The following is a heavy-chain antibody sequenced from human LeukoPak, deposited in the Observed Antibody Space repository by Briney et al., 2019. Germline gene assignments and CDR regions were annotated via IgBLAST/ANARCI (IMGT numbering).Heavy chain of an antibody. CDR1: GYSISSDNY. D-gene: IGHD3-22*01. V-gene: IGHV4-38-2*01. Sequence: PSETLSLTCAVSGYSISSDNYWVWIRQPPGQGLEWTGGIYHSGSTYYNPSLKSRVTMSVDTSKNQFSLKLSSVTAADTAVYYCARGPRDSSSSNYMRRFDYWGQGTLVTVSS. J-gene: IGHJ4*02. CDR3: ARGPRDSSSSNYMRRFDY. CDR2: IYHSGST.